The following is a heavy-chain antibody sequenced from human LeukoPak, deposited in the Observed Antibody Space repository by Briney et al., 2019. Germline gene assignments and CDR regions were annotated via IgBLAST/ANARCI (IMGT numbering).Heavy chain of an antibody. J-gene: IGHJ6*03. D-gene: IGHD2/OR15-2a*01. V-gene: IGHV4-4*07. Sequence: PSETLSLTCTVSGGSISSYYWSWIRQPAGKGLEWIGRIYTSGSTNYNPSLKSRVTMSVDTSKNQFSLKLSSVTAADTAVYYCARAPVKNKSYYYYMDVWGKGTTVTVSS. CDR3: ARAPVKNKSYYYYMDV. CDR2: IYTSGST. CDR1: GGSISSYY.